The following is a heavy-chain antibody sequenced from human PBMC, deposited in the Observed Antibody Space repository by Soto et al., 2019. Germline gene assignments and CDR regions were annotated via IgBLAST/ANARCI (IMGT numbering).Heavy chain of an antibody. D-gene: IGHD6-13*01. CDR1: GGTFSSDA. CDR3: ARDQDSRTPNWFHX. CDR2: IIPIFGTA. J-gene: IGHJ5*02. V-gene: IGHV1-69*13. Sequence: SVKVSCKASGGTFSSDAISWVRQAPGQGLEWMGGIIPIFGTANYAQKFQGRVTITEDESTRTAYMELSSLRSEETAVYYCARDQDSRTPNWFHXWGQGTLLTVSX.